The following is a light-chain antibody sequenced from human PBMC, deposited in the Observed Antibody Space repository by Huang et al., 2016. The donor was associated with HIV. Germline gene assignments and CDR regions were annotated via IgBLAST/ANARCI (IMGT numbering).Light chain of an antibody. CDR1: QSIKSN. Sequence: IVMTQSPVTLSVSPGERAALSCRAGQSIKSNLAWYQQKPGQAPRLLIYGASTRATGVPARFSGRGSGTEVTLTINNLQSDDFAVYYCQQYDYWPPVTFGQGTKV. J-gene: IGKJ1*01. V-gene: IGKV3-15*01. CDR3: QQYDYWPPVT. CDR2: GAS.